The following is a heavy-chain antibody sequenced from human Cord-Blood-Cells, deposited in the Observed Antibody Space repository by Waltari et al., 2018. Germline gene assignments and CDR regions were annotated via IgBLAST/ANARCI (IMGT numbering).Heavy chain of an antibody. V-gene: IGHV1-2*02. CDR2: INPNSGGT. Sequence: QVQLVQSGAEVKKPGDSVKVSCKASGYTFTGYNMHWVQQAPGQGLGWMGWINPNSGGTNYAQKFQSSVTMTRDTSISTAYMELSRLRSDDTAVYYCARVRCSGGSCGDAFDIWGQGTMVTVSS. J-gene: IGHJ3*02. CDR3: ARVRCSGGSCGDAFDI. CDR1: GYTFTGYN. D-gene: IGHD2-15*01.